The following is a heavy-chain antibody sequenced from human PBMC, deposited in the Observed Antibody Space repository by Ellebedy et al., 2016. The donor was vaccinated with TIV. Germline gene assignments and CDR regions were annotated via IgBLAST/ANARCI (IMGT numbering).Heavy chain of an antibody. D-gene: IGHD2/OR15-2a*01. V-gene: IGHV3-33*03. Sequence: GESLKISCVASGFRITDLGMHWVRQAPGKGLEWVTVLLTDGVEKYYGASVKGRFTVSRDYSKNTLYLPMNNLRVDETALYYCATDLGNSAFDLWGQGTMVTVSS. CDR2: LLTDGVEK. CDR1: GFRITDLG. CDR3: ATDLGNSAFDL. J-gene: IGHJ3*01.